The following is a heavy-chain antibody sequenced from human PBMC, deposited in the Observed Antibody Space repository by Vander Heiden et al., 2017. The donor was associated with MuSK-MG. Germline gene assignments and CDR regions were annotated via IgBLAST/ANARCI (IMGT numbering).Heavy chain of an antibody. CDR1: GFTFSSHW. CDR3: ARGGVASSWYWVY. D-gene: IGHD6-13*01. J-gene: IGHJ4*02. CDR2: IKKDGPGT. V-gene: IGHV3-7*03. Sequence: VESGGGSVQPGGSLRLSCAASGFTFSSHWMTSLRPAPGQGLEWVATIKKDGPGTNEVDAVKGRFAISRDNTKSALYLQMNSLTVDDTAVYYCARGGVASSWYWVYWGQGTLVTVSS.